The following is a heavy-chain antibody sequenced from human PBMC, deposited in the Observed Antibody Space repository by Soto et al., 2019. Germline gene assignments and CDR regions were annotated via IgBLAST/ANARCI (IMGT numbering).Heavy chain of an antibody. CDR1: GFTFSRYV. V-gene: IGHV3-33*01. CDR2: IWYVGSNK. D-gene: IGHD3-3*01. J-gene: IGHJ4*02. Sequence: GGSLRLSCAASGFTFSRYVMHWVRQAPGKGLEWVAVIWYVGSNKYYADSVKGRFTISRDNSKNTLYLQMNSLRAEDTAVYYCAREKYLLAEGLAPLYYFDYWGQGTLVTVSS. CDR3: AREKYLLAEGLAPLYYFDY.